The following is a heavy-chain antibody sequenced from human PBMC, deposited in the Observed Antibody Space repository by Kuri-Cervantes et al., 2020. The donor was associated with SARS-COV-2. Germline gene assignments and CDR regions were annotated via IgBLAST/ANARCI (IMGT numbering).Heavy chain of an antibody. J-gene: IGHJ6*02. CDR3: ARDPYYYDSTVLDV. D-gene: IGHD3-22*01. CDR2: IWYDGSNK. Sequence: GESLKISCAASGFTFSSYGMHWDRQAPGKGLEWVAVIWYDGSNKYYADSVKGRFTISRDNSKNTLYLQMNSLRAEDTAVYYCARDPYYYDSTVLDVWGQGTTVTVSS. V-gene: IGHV3-33*08. CDR1: GFTFSSYG.